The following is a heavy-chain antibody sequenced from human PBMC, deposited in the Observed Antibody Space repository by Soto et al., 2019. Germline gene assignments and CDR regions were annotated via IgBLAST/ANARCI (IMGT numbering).Heavy chain of an antibody. CDR2: VSPYNGDT. CDR3: AREVGHMDV. V-gene: IGHV1-18*04. J-gene: IGHJ6*02. Sequence: SVKVSCKAFGYTFTTYGINWVRQAPGQGLEWMGWVSPYNGDTTYAQKVQGRVTMTTDTSTRTAYLELTSLRFDDAAVYFCAREVGHMDVWGQGTTVTVSS. CDR1: GYTFTTYG.